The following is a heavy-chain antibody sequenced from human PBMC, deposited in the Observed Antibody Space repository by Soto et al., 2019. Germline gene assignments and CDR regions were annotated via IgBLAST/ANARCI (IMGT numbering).Heavy chain of an antibody. V-gene: IGHV5-10-1*01. Sequence: PGESLKISCKGSGYSFAGYWITWVRQKPGKGLEWMGRIDPSDSQTYYSPSFRGHVTISATKSITTVFLQWSGLRASDTAMYYCARQIYDSDTGPNFQYYFDSWGQGTPVTVSS. CDR3: ARQIYDSDTGPNFQYYFDS. D-gene: IGHD3-22*01. CDR1: GYSFAGYW. J-gene: IGHJ4*02. CDR2: IDPSDSQT.